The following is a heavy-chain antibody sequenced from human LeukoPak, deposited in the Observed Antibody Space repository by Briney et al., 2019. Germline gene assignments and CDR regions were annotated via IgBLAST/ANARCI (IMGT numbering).Heavy chain of an antibody. V-gene: IGHV4-39*02. CDR3: ARDYLGAGTVGATSGY. D-gene: IGHD1-26*01. CDR1: GGSISSDSYY. J-gene: IGHJ4*02. Sequence: SETLSLTCTVSGGSISSDSYYWGWIRQPPGKGLQWIGRIYYSGSTYYKPSLKGRVTISVDTSKNQFSLKLTSVTAADTAVYYCARDYLGAGTVGATSGYWGQGTLVTVSS. CDR2: IYYSGST.